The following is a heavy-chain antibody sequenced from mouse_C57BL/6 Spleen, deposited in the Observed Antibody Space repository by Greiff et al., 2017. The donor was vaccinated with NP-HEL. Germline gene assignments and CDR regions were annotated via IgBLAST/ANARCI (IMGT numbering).Heavy chain of an antibody. J-gene: IGHJ2*01. Sequence: QVHVKQPGTELVKPGASVKLSCKASGYTFTSYWMHWVKQRPGQGLEWIGNINPSNGGTNYNEKFKSKATLTVDKSSSPAYMQLSSLTSEDSAVYYCARWAIYGEDYWGQGTTLTVSS. CDR1: GYTFTSYW. D-gene: IGHD1-1*01. CDR2: INPSNGGT. V-gene: IGHV1-53*01. CDR3: ARWAIYGEDY.